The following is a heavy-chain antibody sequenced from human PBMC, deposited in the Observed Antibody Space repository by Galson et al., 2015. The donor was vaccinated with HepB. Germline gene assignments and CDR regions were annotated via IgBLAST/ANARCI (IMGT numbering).Heavy chain of an antibody. V-gene: IGHV6-1*01. Sequence: CAISGDSVSTNSAAWNWIRQSPSRGLEWLGRTYYRSKWYNDYAVSVKSRITINPDTSKNQFSLQLNSVTPEDTAVYYCARGAKWELVVFWDYWGQGTLVTVSS. CDR2: TYYRSKWYN. CDR1: GDSVSTNSAA. D-gene: IGHD1-26*01. J-gene: IGHJ4*02. CDR3: ARGAKWELVVFWDY.